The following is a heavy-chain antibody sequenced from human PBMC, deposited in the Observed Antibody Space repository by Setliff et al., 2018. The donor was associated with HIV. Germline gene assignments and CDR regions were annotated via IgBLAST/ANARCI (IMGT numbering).Heavy chain of an antibody. Sequence: SETLSLTCTVSGGSISSGSYYWSWIRQPAGKGLEWIGRIYTSGSTNYNPSLKSRVTISVDTSKDRFSLKLSSVTAADTAVYYCARAPGIAAAGTIFDYWGQGTLVTVSS. CDR2: IYTSGST. D-gene: IGHD6-13*01. J-gene: IGHJ4*02. V-gene: IGHV4-61*02. CDR1: GGSISSGSYY. CDR3: ARAPGIAAAGTIFDY.